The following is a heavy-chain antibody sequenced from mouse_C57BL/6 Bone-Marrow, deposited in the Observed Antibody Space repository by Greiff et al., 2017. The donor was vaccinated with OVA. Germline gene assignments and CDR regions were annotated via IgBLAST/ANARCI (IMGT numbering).Heavy chain of an antibody. CDR3: ARGPYYYGSRWCAY. CDR2: INPGSGGT. D-gene: IGHD1-1*01. V-gene: IGHV1-54*01. J-gene: IGHJ3*01. Sequence: QVQLQQSGAELVRPGTSVKVSCKASGYAFTNYLIEWVKQRPGQGLEWIGVINPGSGGTNYNEKFKGKATLTEDKSSSTAYMQLSSLTSEDSAVYFGARGPYYYGSRWCAYCGQGTLVTVSA. CDR1: GYAFTNYL.